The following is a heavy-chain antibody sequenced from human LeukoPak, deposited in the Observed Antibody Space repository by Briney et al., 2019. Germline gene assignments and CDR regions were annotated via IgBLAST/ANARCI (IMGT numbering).Heavy chain of an antibody. Sequence: PGGSLRLSCAASGFTFSSYAMSWVRQAPGKGLEWVANIKQDGNEKYYVDSVKGRFTISRDNAKNSLYLQMNSLRAEDTAVYYCARELLGHGYNSGDFDYWGQGTLVTVSS. CDR2: IKQDGNEK. CDR1: GFTFSSYA. D-gene: IGHD5-24*01. CDR3: ARELLGHGYNSGDFDY. V-gene: IGHV3-7*01. J-gene: IGHJ4*02.